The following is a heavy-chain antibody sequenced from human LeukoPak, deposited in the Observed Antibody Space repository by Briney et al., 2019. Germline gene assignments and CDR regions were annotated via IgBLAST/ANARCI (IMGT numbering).Heavy chain of an antibody. Sequence: PSETLSLTCTVSGGSISSGDYYWSWIRQPPGKGLEWIGYIYYSGSTYYNPSLKSRVTISVDTSKNQFSLKLSSVTAADTAVYYCARTAWGTRFDPWGQGTLVTVSS. D-gene: IGHD1-14*01. CDR3: ARTAWGTRFDP. V-gene: IGHV4-30-4*01. CDR2: IYYSGST. CDR1: GGSISSGDYY. J-gene: IGHJ5*02.